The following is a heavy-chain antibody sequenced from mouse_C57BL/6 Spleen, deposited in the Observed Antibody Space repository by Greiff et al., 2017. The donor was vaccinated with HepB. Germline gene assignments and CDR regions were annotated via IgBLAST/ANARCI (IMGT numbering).Heavy chain of an antibody. CDR1: GFSLSTSGMG. J-gene: IGHJ1*03. Sequence: QVTLKESGPGILQSSQTLSLTCSFSGFSLSTSGMGVSWIRQPSGKGLEWLAHIYWDDDKRYNPSLKSRLTISKDTSRNQVFLKITSVDTADTATYYCARRITTVVATGGYFDVWGTGTTVTVSS. CDR3: ARRITTVVATGGYFDV. D-gene: IGHD1-1*01. CDR2: IYWDDDK. V-gene: IGHV8-12*01.